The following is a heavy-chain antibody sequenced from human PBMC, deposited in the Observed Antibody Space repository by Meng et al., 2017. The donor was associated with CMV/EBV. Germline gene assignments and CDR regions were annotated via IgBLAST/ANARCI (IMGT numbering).Heavy chain of an antibody. CDR3: ARITVGAIDY. J-gene: IGHJ4*02. CDR2: IYSGGST. CDR1: GFTVSSNY. D-gene: IGHD1-26*01. V-gene: IGHV3-53*01. Sequence: LRLSCAASGFTVSSNYMSWGRQAPGKGLEGVSVIYSGGSTYYADSVKGRFTISRDNSKNTLYLQMNSLRAEDTAVYYCARITVGAIDYWGQGTLVTVSS.